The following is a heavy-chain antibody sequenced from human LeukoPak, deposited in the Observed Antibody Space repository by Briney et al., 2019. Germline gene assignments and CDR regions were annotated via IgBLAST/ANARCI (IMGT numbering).Heavy chain of an antibody. CDR3: ATMPYYFDY. Sequence: SGGSLRLSCAASGFTFSSYAMSWVRQAPGKGLEWVSAISGSGGSTYYADSVKGQFTISRDNSKNTLYLQMNSLRAEDTAVYYCATMPYYFDYWGQGTLVTVSS. J-gene: IGHJ4*02. D-gene: IGHD2-2*01. CDR1: GFTFSSYA. V-gene: IGHV3-23*01. CDR2: ISGSGGST.